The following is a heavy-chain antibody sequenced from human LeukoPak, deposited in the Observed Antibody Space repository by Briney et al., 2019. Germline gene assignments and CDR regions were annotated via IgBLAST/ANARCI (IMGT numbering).Heavy chain of an antibody. CDR3: ARGGLGAFDI. J-gene: IGHJ3*02. V-gene: IGHV3-30-3*01. CDR2: ISYDGSNK. Sequence: GGSLRLSCAASGFTFSSYAMHWVRQASGKGLEWVAVISYDGSNKYYADSVKGRFTISRGNSKNTLYLQMNSLRAEDTAVYYCARGGLGAFDIWGQGTMVTVSS. CDR1: GFTFSSYA.